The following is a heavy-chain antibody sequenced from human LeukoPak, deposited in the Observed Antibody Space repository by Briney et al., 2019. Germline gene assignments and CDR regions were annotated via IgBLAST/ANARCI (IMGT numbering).Heavy chain of an antibody. J-gene: IGHJ6*03. V-gene: IGHV1-8*02. CDR1: GYTFTGYY. CDR2: MNPNSGNT. D-gene: IGHD3-10*01. Sequence: GASVKVSCKASGYTFTGYYMHWVRQAPGQGLEWMGWMNPNSGNTGYAQKFQGRGTMTRNTSISTAYMELSSLRSEDTAVYYCARIRSSTRGYYYYYMDVWGKGTTVTISS. CDR3: ARIRSSTRGYYYYYMDV.